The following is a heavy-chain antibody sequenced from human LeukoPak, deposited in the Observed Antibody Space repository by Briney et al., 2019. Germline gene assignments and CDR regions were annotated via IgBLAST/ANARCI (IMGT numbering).Heavy chain of an antibody. CDR3: AKQEGSGWYLGYYYYGMDV. CDR2: ISGSGGST. Sequence: GGSLRLSCAASGFTFSSYAMSWVRQAPGKGLEWVSAISGSGGSTYYADSVKGRFTISRDNSKNTLYLQMNSLRAEDTAVYYCAKQEGSGWYLGYYYYGMDVWGQGTTVTVSS. J-gene: IGHJ6*02. V-gene: IGHV3-23*01. CDR1: GFTFSSYA. D-gene: IGHD6-19*01.